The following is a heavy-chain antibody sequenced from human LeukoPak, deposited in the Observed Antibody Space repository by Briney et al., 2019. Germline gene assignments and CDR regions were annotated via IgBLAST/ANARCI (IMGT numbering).Heavy chain of an antibody. CDR2: IYYSGST. V-gene: IGHV4-59*01. J-gene: IGHJ4*02. D-gene: IGHD2-8*02. CDR1: GGSISSYY. CDR3: AREVSGCVRYFDY. Sequence: PSETLSLTCTVSGGSISSYYWSWIRQPPGKGLEWIGYIYYSGSTNYNPSLKSRVTISVDTSKNQFSLKLSSVTAADTAVYYCAREVSGCVRYFDYWGQGTLVTVSS.